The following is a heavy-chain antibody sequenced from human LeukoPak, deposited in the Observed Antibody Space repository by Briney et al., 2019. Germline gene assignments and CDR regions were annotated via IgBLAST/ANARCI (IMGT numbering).Heavy chain of an antibody. CDR1: GFTFSSYG. Sequence: GRSLRLSCAASGFTFSSYGMHWVRQAPGKGLERVAVISYDGSNKYYADSVKGRFTISRDNSKNTLYLQMNSLRAEDTAVYYCAKASHSGWHFWGQGTLVTVSS. J-gene: IGHJ4*02. CDR3: AKASHSGWHF. CDR2: ISYDGSNK. D-gene: IGHD6-19*01. V-gene: IGHV3-30*18.